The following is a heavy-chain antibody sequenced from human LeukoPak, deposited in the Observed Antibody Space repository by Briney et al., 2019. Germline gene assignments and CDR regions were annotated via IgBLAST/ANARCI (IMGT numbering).Heavy chain of an antibody. CDR1: GFTFADYA. J-gene: IGHJ6*04. CDR2: ISWDIGSI. V-gene: IGHV3-9*01. D-gene: IGHD3-10*01. CDR3: AKDHGSGSYFGAMDV. Sequence: SLRLSCAASGFTFADYAMDWVRQAPGKGLGWVSGISWDIGSIGYADSVKGRFTISRYNAKNSLYLQMNSLRAEDTALYYCAKDHGSGSYFGAMDVWGKGTTVTISS.